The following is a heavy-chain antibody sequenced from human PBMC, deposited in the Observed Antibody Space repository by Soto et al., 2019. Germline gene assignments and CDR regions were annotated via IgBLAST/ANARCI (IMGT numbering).Heavy chain of an antibody. CDR1: GYTFTSYA. CDR3: ASLYGSNSADY. Sequence: QVQLVQSGAEVKKPGASVKISCRASGYTFTSYAMDWVRQAPGQRLEWMGWINLGNENTKYPQNFQGRVTITRDTSASTVYVELSTLRSEDTAVYYCASLYGSNSADYWGQGTLVTVSS. D-gene: IGHD4-4*01. J-gene: IGHJ4*02. CDR2: INLGNENT. V-gene: IGHV1-3*01.